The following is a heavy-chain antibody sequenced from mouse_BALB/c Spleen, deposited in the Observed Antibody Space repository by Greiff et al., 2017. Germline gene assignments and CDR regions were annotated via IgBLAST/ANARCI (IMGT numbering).Heavy chain of an antibody. V-gene: IGHV7-1*02. J-gene: IGHJ4*01. CDR3: ARDDRGAMDY. CDR2: SRNKANDYTT. Sequence: EVKVVESGGGLVQPGGSLRLSCAPSGFTFRDFYMEWVRQPPGKRLEWIAASRNKANDYTTEYSASVKGRFIVSRDTSQSILYFQMNALRAEDTAIYYCARDDRGAMDYWGQGTSVTVSS. CDR1: GFTFRDFY. D-gene: IGHD2-14*01.